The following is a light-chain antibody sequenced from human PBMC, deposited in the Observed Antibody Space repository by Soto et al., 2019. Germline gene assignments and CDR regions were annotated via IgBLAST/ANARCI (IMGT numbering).Light chain of an antibody. CDR2: AAS. J-gene: IGKJ1*01. CDR1: QGISNY. Sequence: DIQMTQSPSSLSAYVGNRVSITCRASQGISNYLAWYQQKPGKVPKVLIYAASTLQPGVPSRFSGSGSGPDFTLSISSLQTEDFGTYYCQQANSFPWTFGQGSKADVK. V-gene: IGKV1-27*01. CDR3: QQANSFPWT.